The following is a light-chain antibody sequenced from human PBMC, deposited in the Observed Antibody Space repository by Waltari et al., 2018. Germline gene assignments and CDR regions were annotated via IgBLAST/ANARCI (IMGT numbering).Light chain of an antibody. CDR1: QSSSIY. V-gene: IGKV1-39*01. Sequence: DIQLTQSPSSLSASVGDRVTITCRASQSSSIYLSWYQQKPGKAPKLLIYAESRLHSGVPSRFSGSGSETDFTLTISSLQPEDFATYYCQQGYSTPPRLTFGGGTKVEI. CDR3: QQGYSTPPRLT. J-gene: IGKJ4*01. CDR2: AES.